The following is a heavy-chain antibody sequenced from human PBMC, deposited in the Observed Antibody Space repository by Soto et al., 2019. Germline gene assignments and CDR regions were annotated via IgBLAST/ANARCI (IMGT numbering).Heavy chain of an antibody. CDR3: ARGDYYGRSDY. V-gene: IGHV4-59*01. J-gene: IGHJ4*02. CDR1: GGSIGSYY. Sequence: SETLSLTCTVSGGSIGSYYWSWNRQPPGKGLEWIGYIYYSGSTSYNPSLKSRVTMTVDASKNQFSLKLYSVTAADTAVYYCARGDYYGRSDYWGPGTLVTSPQ. D-gene: IGHD3-10*01. CDR2: IYYSGST.